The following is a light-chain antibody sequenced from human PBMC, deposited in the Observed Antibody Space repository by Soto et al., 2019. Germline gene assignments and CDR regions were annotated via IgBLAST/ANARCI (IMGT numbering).Light chain of an antibody. Sequence: DIEMTQSPSTLSASVGDRVTITCRASESISRWLAWYQQKPGKVPKLLIYQASSLESGVPSRFSGSGSGTEFTLTISSLQTEDFSTYYCQLYSVYSSWTFGQGTNVEIK. J-gene: IGKJ1*01. V-gene: IGKV1-5*03. CDR2: QAS. CDR1: ESISRW. CDR3: QLYSVYSSWT.